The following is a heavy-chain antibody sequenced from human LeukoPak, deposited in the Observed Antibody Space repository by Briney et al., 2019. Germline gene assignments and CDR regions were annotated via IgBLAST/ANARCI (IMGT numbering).Heavy chain of an antibody. CDR1: GGSTSSFY. CDR3: ARGIAARPWLGFDP. D-gene: IGHD6-6*01. Sequence: SGTPSPTRTVSGGSTSSFYWGWVPQPPRKGLGWIGYIYYSGSTNYNPSLKSRVTISVDTSKNQFSLKLSSVTAADTAVYYCARGIAARPWLGFDPWGQGTLVTVSS. CDR2: IYYSGST. J-gene: IGHJ5*02. V-gene: IGHV4-59*01.